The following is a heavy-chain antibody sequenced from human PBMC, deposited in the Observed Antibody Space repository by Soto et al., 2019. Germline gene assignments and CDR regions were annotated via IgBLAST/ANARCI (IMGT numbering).Heavy chain of an antibody. CDR2: IHHSGST. D-gene: IGHD2-2*01. CDR3: ARVRQGCSSTSCYFDP. Sequence: PSETLSLTCAVSGGSISSSSWWNWVRQPPGKGLEWIGEIHHSGSTNYNPSLKSRVTISVDKSKNQFSLKLNSVTAADTAVYYCARVRQGCSSTSCYFDPWGQGTLVTVSS. V-gene: IGHV4-4*02. CDR1: GGSISSSSW. J-gene: IGHJ5*02.